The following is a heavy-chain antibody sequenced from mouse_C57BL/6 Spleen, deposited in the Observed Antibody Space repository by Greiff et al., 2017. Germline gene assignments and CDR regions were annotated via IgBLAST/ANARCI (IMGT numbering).Heavy chain of an antibody. D-gene: IGHD1-1*01. V-gene: IGHV1-31*01. J-gene: IGHJ2*01. Sequence: EVQLQQSGPELVKPGASVKISCKASGYSFTGYYMHWVKQSHGNILDWIGYIYPYNGVSSYNQKFKGKATLTVDKSSSTAYMELSSLTSADSAVYYCARGTTVVATSPFDYWGQGTTLTVSS. CDR3: ARGTTVVATSPFDY. CDR2: IYPYNGVS. CDR1: GYSFTGYY.